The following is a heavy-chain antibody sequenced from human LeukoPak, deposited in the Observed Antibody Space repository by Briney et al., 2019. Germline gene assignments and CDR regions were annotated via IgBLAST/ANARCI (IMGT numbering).Heavy chain of an antibody. CDR2: IYTSGST. V-gene: IGHV4-4*07. D-gene: IGHD3-10*01. Sequence: SETLSLTCTVSGGSISSYYWSWIRQPAGKGLEWIGRIYTSGSTNYNPSLKSRVTMSVDTSKNQFSLKLSSVTAADTAVYYCARGAMVRGVIPLHFDYWGQGTLVTVSS. J-gene: IGHJ4*02. CDR1: GGSISSYY. CDR3: ARGAMVRGVIPLHFDY.